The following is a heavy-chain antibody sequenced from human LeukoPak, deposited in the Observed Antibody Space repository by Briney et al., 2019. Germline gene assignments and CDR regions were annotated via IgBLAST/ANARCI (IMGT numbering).Heavy chain of an antibody. D-gene: IGHD6-19*01. CDR1: GFTFSTYR. CDR3: ARGSGSG. Sequence: GGSLRLSCAASGFTFSTYRMGWVRQAPGKGLEWVANIKQDGSEKYYVDSVRGRFTISRDNAKNSLCLQMNSLRAEDTAVYYCARGSGSGWGQGALVTVSS. J-gene: IGHJ4*02. CDR2: IKQDGSEK. V-gene: IGHV3-7*01.